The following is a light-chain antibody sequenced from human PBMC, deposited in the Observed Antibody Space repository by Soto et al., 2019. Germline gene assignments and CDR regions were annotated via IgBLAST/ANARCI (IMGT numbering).Light chain of an antibody. J-gene: IGKJ4*01. V-gene: IGKV1D-12*01. CDR1: QDISTL. Sequence: DIQMTQSPSSVSASIGDTVTITCRASQDISTLLAWYQQKPGKAPKLLIYGPSTLESGVPSRFSGRGSGTDFTLTISSLQPEDFATYFCQQADSFPLTFGGGTKVEIK. CDR3: QQADSFPLT. CDR2: GPS.